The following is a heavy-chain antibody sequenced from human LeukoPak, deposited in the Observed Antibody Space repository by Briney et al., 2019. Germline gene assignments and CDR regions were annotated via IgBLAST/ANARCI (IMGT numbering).Heavy chain of an antibody. J-gene: IGHJ4*02. Sequence: GGSLRLSCAASGLTFSSYGMHWVRQAPGKGLEWVAVISYDGSNKFYADSVKGRFTFSRDNSKNTLYLQMNSLRAEDTAVYYCAKGLQLWAPIDYWGQGTLVTVSS. CDR1: GLTFSSYG. CDR3: AKGLQLWAPIDY. D-gene: IGHD5-18*01. CDR2: ISYDGSNK. V-gene: IGHV3-30*18.